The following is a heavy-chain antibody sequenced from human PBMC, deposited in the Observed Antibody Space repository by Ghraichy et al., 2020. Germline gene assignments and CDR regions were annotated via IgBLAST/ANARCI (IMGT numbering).Heavy chain of an antibody. Sequence: GGSLRLSCAASGFSFSNYNMNWVRQAPGKGLEWVSYISGSGSTLYYADPVKGRFTISRDTAKNSLYLQVNSLTDEDTAVYCCARVRSTAMGLDYWGQGTLVTVSS. J-gene: IGHJ4*02. CDR2: ISGSGSTL. V-gene: IGHV3-48*02. D-gene: IGHD5-18*01. CDR3: ARVRSTAMGLDY. CDR1: GFSFSNYN.